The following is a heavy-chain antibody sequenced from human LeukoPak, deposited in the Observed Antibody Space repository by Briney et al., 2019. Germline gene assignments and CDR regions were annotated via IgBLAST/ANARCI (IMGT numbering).Heavy chain of an antibody. CDR3: ARSGLGTAIVFDI. D-gene: IGHD5-18*01. CDR2: IYYSGST. Sequence: PSETLSLTRTVSGGSISSYYWSWIRQPPGKGLEWIGYIYYSGSTNYNPSLKSRVTISVDTSKNQFSLKLSSVTAADTAVYYCARSGLGTAIVFDIWGQGTMVTVSS. V-gene: IGHV4-59*01. J-gene: IGHJ3*02. CDR1: GGSISSYY.